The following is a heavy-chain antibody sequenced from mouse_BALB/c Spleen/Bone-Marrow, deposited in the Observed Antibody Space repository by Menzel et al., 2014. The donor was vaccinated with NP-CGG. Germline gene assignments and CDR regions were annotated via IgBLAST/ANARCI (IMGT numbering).Heavy chain of an antibody. CDR1: GFNIKDTY. Sequence: EVQLQQSGAELVKPGASVKLSCTASGFNIKDTYMHWEKQRPEQGLEWIGRIDPANGNTKYDPKFQGKATITADTSSNTAYLQLSSLTSEDTAVYYCASYRYAWYFDVWGAGTTVTVSS. D-gene: IGHD2-14*01. V-gene: IGHV14-3*02. CDR2: IDPANGNT. CDR3: ASYRYAWYFDV. J-gene: IGHJ1*01.